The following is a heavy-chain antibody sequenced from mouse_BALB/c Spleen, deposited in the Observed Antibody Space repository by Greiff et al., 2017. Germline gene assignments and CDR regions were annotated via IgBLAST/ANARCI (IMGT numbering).Heavy chain of an antibody. CDR3: ARNYGNYFYAMDY. CDR2: IYPGSGST. Sequence: QVQLQQPGAELVKPGTSVKLSCKASGYNFTSYWINWVKLRPGQGLEWIGDIYPGSGSTNYNEKFKSKATLTVDTSSSTAYMQLSSLAYEDSALYYCARNYGNYFYAMDYWGQGTSVTVSS. J-gene: IGHJ4*01. CDR1: GYNFTSYW. V-gene: IGHV1-55*01. D-gene: IGHD2-1*01.